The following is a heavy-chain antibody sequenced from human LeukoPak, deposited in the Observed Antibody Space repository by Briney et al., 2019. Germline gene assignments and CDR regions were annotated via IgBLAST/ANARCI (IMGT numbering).Heavy chain of an antibody. CDR2: ISSNGGST. J-gene: IGHJ4*02. D-gene: IGHD6-19*01. CDR3: ARSGLYSSGWYVGYYFDY. Sequence: GGSLRLSCAASGFTFSSYAMHWVRQAPGKGLDYVSAISSNGGSTYYANSVKGRFTISRDNSKNTLYLQMGSLRAEDMAVYYCARSGLYSSGWYVGYYFDYWGQGTLVTVSS. CDR1: GFTFSSYA. V-gene: IGHV3-64*01.